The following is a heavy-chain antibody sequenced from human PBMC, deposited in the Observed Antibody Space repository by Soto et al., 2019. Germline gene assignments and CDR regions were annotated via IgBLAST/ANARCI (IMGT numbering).Heavy chain of an antibody. CDR3: ARYSPPIYIAAAGHDY. V-gene: IGHV3-11*03. J-gene: IGHJ4*02. CDR1: GFPFSDYY. CDR2: ISSSSSYT. D-gene: IGHD6-13*01. Sequence: GGSLILSSAASGFPFSDYYMSWIRPAPGKGLEWVSYISSSSSYTNYADSVKGRFTISRDNAKNSLYLQMNSLRAEDTAVYYCARYSPPIYIAAAGHDYWGQGTLVTVSS.